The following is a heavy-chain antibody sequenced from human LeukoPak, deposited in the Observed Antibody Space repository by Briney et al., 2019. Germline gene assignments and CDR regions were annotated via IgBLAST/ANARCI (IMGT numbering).Heavy chain of an antibody. D-gene: IGHD6-13*01. CDR1: GGSFSGYY. J-gene: IGHJ4*02. CDR3: ARVYSSSWYVPPPNFDY. Sequence: TSETLSLTCAVYGGSFSGYYWSWIRQPPGKGLEWIGEINHSGSTNYNPSLKSRVTISVDTSKNQFSLKLSSVTAADTAVYYCARVYSSSWYVPPPNFDYWGQGTLVTVSS. V-gene: IGHV4-34*01. CDR2: INHSGST.